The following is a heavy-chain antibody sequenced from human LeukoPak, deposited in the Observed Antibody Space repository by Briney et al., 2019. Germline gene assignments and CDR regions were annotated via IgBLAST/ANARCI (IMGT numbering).Heavy chain of an antibody. Sequence: SETLSLTCTVSGGSISSYYWSWIRQPPGKGLEWIGYIHYSGSTNYNPSLKSRVTMSVDTSKNQFSLKLSSVTAAATAVYYCARVRYYDSSGGWWPNWFDPWGQGTLVTVSS. V-gene: IGHV4-59*12. CDR3: ARVRYYDSSGGWWPNWFDP. CDR2: IHYSGST. D-gene: IGHD3-22*01. CDR1: GGSISSYY. J-gene: IGHJ5*02.